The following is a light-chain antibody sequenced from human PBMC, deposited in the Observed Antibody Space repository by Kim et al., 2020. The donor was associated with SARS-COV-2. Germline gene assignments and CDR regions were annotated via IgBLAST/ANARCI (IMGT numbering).Light chain of an antibody. Sequence: SWSPGERATLSCRASPSISTYLAWDQQRPGQAPRLLIFDASNRATGIPARFSGSGSGTDFTLTITSLGPEDSAVYYCQQRHSWPHTFGQGTKLEI. V-gene: IGKV3-11*01. J-gene: IGKJ2*01. CDR2: DAS. CDR3: QQRHSWPHT. CDR1: PSISTY.